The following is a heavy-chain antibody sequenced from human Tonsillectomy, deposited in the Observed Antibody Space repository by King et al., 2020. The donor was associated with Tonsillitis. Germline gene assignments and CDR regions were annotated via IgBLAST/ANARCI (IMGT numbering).Heavy chain of an antibody. D-gene: IGHD3-10*02. J-gene: IGHJ4*02. CDR2: ISGNGANT. V-gene: IGHV3-23*04. CDR1: GFTFSNYA. Sequence: VQLVESGGDLVQPGGSLRLSCAASGFTFSNYAMTWVRQAPGKGLEWVSSISGNGANTYYADSVQGRFTISRDNSKNKVYLQLNSLRVDDTAVYYCAGATGGSNVRGRGDYWGQGTLVTVSS. CDR3: AGATGGSNVRGRGDY.